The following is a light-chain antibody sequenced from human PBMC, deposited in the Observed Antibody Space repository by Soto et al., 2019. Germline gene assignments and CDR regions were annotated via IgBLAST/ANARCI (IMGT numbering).Light chain of an antibody. CDR2: GAS. J-gene: IGKJ5*01. Sequence: EIVLTQSPGTLSLSPGERATLSCRARQSVSSNYLAWYQQKPGQAPRLLIYGASSRATGSPDRFSGSGSGTDFTLTISRLEPEDCAVYYCQHYGSSLSIAFGQGTRLEIK. CDR1: QSVSSNY. V-gene: IGKV3-20*01. CDR3: QHYGSSLSIA.